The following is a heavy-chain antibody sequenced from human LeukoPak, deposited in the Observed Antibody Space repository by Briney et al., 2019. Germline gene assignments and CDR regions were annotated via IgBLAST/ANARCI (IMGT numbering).Heavy chain of an antibody. Sequence: GGSLRLSCTASGFTFGDYAMSWIRQAPGKGLEWVGFIRSKAYGETADHAASVKGRFTISRDDSKAIAYLQMNGLKTEDTAVYHCTRDRGAYNLYDYWGQGTLVTVSS. CDR1: GFTFGDYA. J-gene: IGHJ4*02. V-gene: IGHV3-49*03. CDR2: IRSKAYGETA. D-gene: IGHD1-1*01. CDR3: TRDRGAYNLYDY.